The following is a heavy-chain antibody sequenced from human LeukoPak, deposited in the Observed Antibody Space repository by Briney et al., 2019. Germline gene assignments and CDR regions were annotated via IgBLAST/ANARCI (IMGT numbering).Heavy chain of an antibody. CDR1: GGSISSYY. CDR3: AREVIAAHNWFDP. J-gene: IGHJ5*02. CDR2: FSTSGST. V-gene: IGHV4-4*07. Sequence: SETLSLTCTVSGGSISSYYWSWIRQPAGKGLEWIGRFSTSGSTNYNPSLKSRVTVSVDTSKNQFSLNPGSVTAADTAVYYCAREVIAAHNWFDPWGQGTLVTVSS. D-gene: IGHD6-6*01.